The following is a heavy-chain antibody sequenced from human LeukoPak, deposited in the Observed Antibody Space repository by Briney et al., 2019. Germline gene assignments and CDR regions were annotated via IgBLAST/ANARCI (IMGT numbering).Heavy chain of an antibody. CDR2: ISSSGTYI. J-gene: IGHJ4*02. V-gene: IGHV3-21*01. CDR3: ARGGTGEVPFDY. Sequence: GGSLRLSCAASGFTFSIYAMSWVRQAPGKGLEWVSSISSSGTYIYYADSVKGRFTISRDNAKNSLYLQMNSLRAEDTAVYYCARGGTGEVPFDYWGQGTLVTVSS. CDR1: GFTFSIYA. D-gene: IGHD7-27*01.